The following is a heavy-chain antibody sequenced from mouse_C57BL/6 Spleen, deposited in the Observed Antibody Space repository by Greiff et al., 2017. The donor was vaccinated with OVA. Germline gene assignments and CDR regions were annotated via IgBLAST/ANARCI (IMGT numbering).Heavy chain of an antibody. V-gene: IGHV1-15*01. J-gene: IGHJ3*01. CDR1: GYTFTDYD. CDR3: TVGGTIVTTGTY. Sequence: VQVVESGAELVRPGASVTLSCKASGYTFTDYDMHWVKQTPVHGLEWIGAIDPETGGTAYNQKFKGKAILTAAKSSSTAYMELRSLTSEDSAVYYCTVGGTIVTTGTYWGQGTLVTVSA. D-gene: IGHD2-5*01. CDR2: IDPETGGT.